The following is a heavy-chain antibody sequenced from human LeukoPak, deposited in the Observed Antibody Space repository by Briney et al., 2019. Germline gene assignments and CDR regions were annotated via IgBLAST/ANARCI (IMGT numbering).Heavy chain of an antibody. CDR1: GYTITGYY. CDR2: INPNSGGT. Sequence: GASVKVSCKASGYTITGYYMHWVRQAPGQGLEWMGWINPNSGGTNYAQKFQGRVTMTRDTSISTAYMELSRLRSDDTAVYYCARGENYYVWGSYRYTDSWFDPWGQGTLVTVSS. CDR3: ARGENYYVWGSYRYTDSWFDP. D-gene: IGHD3-16*02. J-gene: IGHJ5*02. V-gene: IGHV1-2*02.